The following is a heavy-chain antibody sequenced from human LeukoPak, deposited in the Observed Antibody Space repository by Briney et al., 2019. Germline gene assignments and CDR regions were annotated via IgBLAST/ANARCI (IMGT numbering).Heavy chain of an antibody. CDR3: AKDYYGSGSYFDY. D-gene: IGHD3-10*01. CDR1: GFTFSSYA. V-gene: IGHV3-23*01. J-gene: IGHJ4*02. CDR2: IRGSGGST. Sequence: GGSLRLSCADPGFTFSSYAISSVRQTPGKRLEWVSAIRGSGGSTYYADSVKGRFTISRDNSKNTLYLQMNSMRAEDTAVYYCAKDYYGSGSYFDYWGQGTLVTVSS.